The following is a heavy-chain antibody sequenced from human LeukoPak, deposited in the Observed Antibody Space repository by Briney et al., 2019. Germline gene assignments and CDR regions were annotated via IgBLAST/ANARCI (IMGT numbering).Heavy chain of an antibody. V-gene: IGHV3-73*01. CDR3: TAAVLDTAMVIVRFDP. D-gene: IGHD5-18*01. CDR2: IRSKANSYAT. Sequence: PGGSLRLSCAASGFTFSGSAMHWVRQASGKGLEWVGRIRSKANSYATAYAASVKGRFTISRDDSKNTAYLQMNSLKTEDTAVYYCTAAVLDTAMVIVRFDPRGQGTLVTVSS. J-gene: IGHJ5*02. CDR1: GFTFSGSA.